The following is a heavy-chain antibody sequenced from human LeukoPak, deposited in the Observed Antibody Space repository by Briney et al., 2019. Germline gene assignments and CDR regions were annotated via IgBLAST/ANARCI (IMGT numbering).Heavy chain of an antibody. CDR2: IYYSGST. J-gene: IGHJ3*02. CDR1: GGSISSGGYY. D-gene: IGHD4-23*01. V-gene: IGHV4-31*03. CDR3: ARNSGTNDAFDI. Sequence: SQTPSLTCTVSGGSISSGGYYWSWIRQHPGKGLEWIGYIYYSGSTYYNPSLKSRVTISVDTSKNQFSLKLSSVTAADTAVYYCARNSGTNDAFDIWGQGTMVTVSS.